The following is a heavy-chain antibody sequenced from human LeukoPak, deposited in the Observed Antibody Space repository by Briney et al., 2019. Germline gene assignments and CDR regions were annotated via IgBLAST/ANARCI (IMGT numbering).Heavy chain of an antibody. CDR3: ARRMRRHWNSDLWSFDY. CDR2: IQIADSET. V-gene: IGHV5-51*01. CDR1: GYRFSDFW. J-gene: IGHJ4*02. Sequence: GESLKISCKASGYRFSDFWVCWARQVPGKGLEWMGIIQIADSETTYSPSFQGQVTISADTSLNTAHLQWSSLTASDTAIYYCARRMRRHWNSDLWSFDYWGQGTLVSVSS. D-gene: IGHD1-7*01.